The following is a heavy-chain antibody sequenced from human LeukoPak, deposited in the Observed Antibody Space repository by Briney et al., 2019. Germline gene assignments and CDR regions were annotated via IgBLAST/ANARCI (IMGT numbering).Heavy chain of an antibody. CDR2: IYYSGYT. CDR3: AGDLTGYPPGYYYYGMDV. V-gene: IGHV4-59*12. D-gene: IGHD3-9*01. J-gene: IGHJ6*02. Sequence: SETLSLTCTISGDSIGTYYWSWIRQPPGKGLEWIGYIYYSGYTNYSPSLKSRVTISVDTSKNQFSLKLSSVTAADTAVYYCAGDLTGYPPGYYYYGMDVWGQGTTVTVSS. CDR1: GDSIGTYY.